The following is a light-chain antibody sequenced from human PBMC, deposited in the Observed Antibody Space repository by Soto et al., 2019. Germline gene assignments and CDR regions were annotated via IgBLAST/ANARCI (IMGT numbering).Light chain of an antibody. CDR3: QQYNSYSPT. J-gene: IGKJ1*01. Sequence: DIQSNPSPSTPLSLGGGRVTISWWASQSISSWLAWYQQKPGQAPKLLIYDASSLESGVPSRFSGSGSGTEFTLTISSLQPDDVATYYCQQYNSYSPTFGQGTKVDI. V-gene: IGKV1-5*01. CDR1: QSISSW. CDR2: DAS.